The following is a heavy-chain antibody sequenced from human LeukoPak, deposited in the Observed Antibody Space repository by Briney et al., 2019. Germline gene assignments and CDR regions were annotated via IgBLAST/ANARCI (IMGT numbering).Heavy chain of an antibody. CDR1: GYTFTGYY. Sequence: ASVEVSCKASGYTFTGYYMHWVRQAPGQGLEWMGWINPNSGGTNYAQKFQGWVTMTRDTSISTAYMELSRLRSDDTAVYYCARAAVGYDILTGYYDYWGQGTLVTVSS. D-gene: IGHD3-9*01. J-gene: IGHJ4*02. CDR2: INPNSGGT. CDR3: ARAAVGYDILTGYYDY. V-gene: IGHV1-2*04.